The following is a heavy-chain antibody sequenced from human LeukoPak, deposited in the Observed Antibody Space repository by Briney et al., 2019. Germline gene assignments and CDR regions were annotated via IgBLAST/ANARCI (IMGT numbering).Heavy chain of an antibody. CDR3: ARDHSSSCQLLDY. CDR1: GYTFTSYG. Sequence: GASVKVSCKASGYTFTSYGISWLRQAPGQGLEWMGWINPNSGGADYAQKFQGRVTMTRDTSISTAYMALSRLRSDDTAVYYCARDHSSSCQLLDYWGQGTLVTVSS. CDR2: INPNSGGA. D-gene: IGHD2-2*01. J-gene: IGHJ4*02. V-gene: IGHV1-2*02.